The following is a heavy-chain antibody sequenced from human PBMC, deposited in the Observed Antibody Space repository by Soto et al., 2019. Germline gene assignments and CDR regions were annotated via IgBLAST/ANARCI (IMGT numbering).Heavy chain of an antibody. D-gene: IGHD3-16*02. V-gene: IGHV3-66*01. Sequence: GGSLRLSCAASGFTVSSNYMSWVRQAPGKGLEWVSVIYSGGSTYYAESVKGRFTISRDNSKNTLYLQMNSLRAEDTAVYYCARARQDQDRYDYIWGSYRYVGAFDIWGQGTMVTVSS. CDR3: ARARQDQDRYDYIWGSYRYVGAFDI. J-gene: IGHJ3*02. CDR2: IYSGGST. CDR1: GFTVSSNY.